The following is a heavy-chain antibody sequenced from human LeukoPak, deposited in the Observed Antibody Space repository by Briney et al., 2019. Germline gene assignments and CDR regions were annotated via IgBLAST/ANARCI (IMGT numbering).Heavy chain of an antibody. Sequence: GGSLRLSCAASGFTFCSYSMNWVREAPGKGMEWVSSISSSSSYIYYADSVKGRFTISRDNAKNSLYLQMNSLRAEDTAVYYCARGGTGEVPFDYWGQGTLVTVSS. CDR3: ARGGTGEVPFDY. J-gene: IGHJ4*02. CDR1: GFTFCSYS. CDR2: ISSSSSYI. V-gene: IGHV3-21*01. D-gene: IGHD7-27*01.